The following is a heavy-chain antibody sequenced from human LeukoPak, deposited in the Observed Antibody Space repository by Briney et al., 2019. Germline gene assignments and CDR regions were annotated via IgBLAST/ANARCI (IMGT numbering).Heavy chain of an antibody. V-gene: IGHV4-31*03. CDR3: ARFRRADYDFWSGEFNWFDP. CDR2: IYYSGST. D-gene: IGHD3-3*01. J-gene: IGHJ5*02. Sequence: SETLSLTCSVSGGSISSGGYYWSWIRQHPGTGLEWIGYIYYSGSTYYNPSLKSRVTISVDTSKNQFSLKLSSVTAADTAVYYCARFRRADYDFWSGEFNWFDPWGQGTLVTVSS. CDR1: GGSISSGGYY.